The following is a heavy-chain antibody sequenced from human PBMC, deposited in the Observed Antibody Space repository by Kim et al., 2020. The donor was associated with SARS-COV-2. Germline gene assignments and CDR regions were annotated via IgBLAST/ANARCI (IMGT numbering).Heavy chain of an antibody. D-gene: IGHD5-12*01. V-gene: IGHV4-59*13. CDR2: IYYSGST. Sequence: SETLSLTCTVSGGSISSYYWSWIRQPPGKGLEWIGYIYYSGSTNYNPSLKSRVTISVDTSKNQFSLKLSSVTAADTAVYYCARAAFELVATIDNYGMDVWGQGTTVTVSS. CDR1: GGSISSYY. CDR3: ARAAFELVATIDNYGMDV. J-gene: IGHJ6*02.